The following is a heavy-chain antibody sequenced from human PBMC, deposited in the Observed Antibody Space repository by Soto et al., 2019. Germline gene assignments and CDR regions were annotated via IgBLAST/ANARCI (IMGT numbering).Heavy chain of an antibody. D-gene: IGHD3-10*01. CDR3: ARDDEGGSNCDLGY. Sequence: QVQLVESGGGVVQPGRSLRLSCAASGFTFSDYVMHWVRQAPGKGLECVAVILDDENNQYYADSVKGRFTISRDKSRNTLYLQMNSLRPEDTAVYYCARDDEGGSNCDLGYWGQGTLVTVSS. CDR1: GFTFSDYV. V-gene: IGHV3-30-3*01. J-gene: IGHJ4*02. CDR2: ILDDENNQ.